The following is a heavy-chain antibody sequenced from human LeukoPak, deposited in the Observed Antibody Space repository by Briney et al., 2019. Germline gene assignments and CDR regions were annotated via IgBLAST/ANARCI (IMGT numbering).Heavy chain of an antibody. CDR3: ARSPDSTDDFWSGYPPRWDAFDI. D-gene: IGHD3-3*01. CDR1: GGTFSSYA. J-gene: IGHJ3*02. Sequence: ASVKVSCNASGGTFSSYAINWVRQAPGQGLEWMGGIIPIFGTANYAQKFQGRVTITTDESTSTAYMELSSLRSEDTAVYYCARSPDSTDDFWSGYPPRWDAFDIWGQGTMVTVSS. V-gene: IGHV1-69*05. CDR2: IIPIFGTA.